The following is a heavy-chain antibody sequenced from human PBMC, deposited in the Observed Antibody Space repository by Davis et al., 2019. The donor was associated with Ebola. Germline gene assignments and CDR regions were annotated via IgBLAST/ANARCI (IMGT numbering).Heavy chain of an antibody. D-gene: IGHD6-6*01. J-gene: IGHJ6*02. V-gene: IGHV4-34*01. CDR3: ARDRGIAARPSYYYYGMDV. CDR1: GGSFSGYY. CDR2: INHSGST. Sequence: MPSETLSLTCAVYGGSFSGYYWSWIRHPPGKGLEWIGEINHSGSTNYHPSLKSRVTISVDTSNNQFSLKLSSVTAADTAVYYCARDRGIAARPSYYYYGMDVWGQGTTVTVSS.